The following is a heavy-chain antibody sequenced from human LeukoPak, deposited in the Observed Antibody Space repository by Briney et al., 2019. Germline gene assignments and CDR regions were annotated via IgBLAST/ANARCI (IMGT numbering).Heavy chain of an antibody. CDR3: AVGPNYYYFDY. V-gene: IGHV4-59*11. Sequence: KPSETLSXTXXXXXASNSXQYWSWVRQPPGKGLEWIGYIYNSGSTNNNPSLKSRVTISVDTSKNQFSLKLSSVTSADTAVYYCAVGPNYYYFDYWGQGTLVTVSS. D-gene: IGHD5-24*01. CDR2: IYNSGST. CDR1: XASNSXQY. J-gene: IGHJ4*02.